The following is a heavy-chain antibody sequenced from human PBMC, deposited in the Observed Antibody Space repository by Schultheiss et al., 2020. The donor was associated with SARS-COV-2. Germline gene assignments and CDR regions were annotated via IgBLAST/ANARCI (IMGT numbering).Heavy chain of an antibody. CDR2: ISSSSSYI. J-gene: IGHJ5*02. D-gene: IGHD3-22*01. Sequence: GGSLRLSCAVSGFTFSDYAMNWVRRAPGKGLEWVSSISSSSSYIYYADSVKGRFTISRDNAKNSLYLQMNSLRAEDTAVYYCASLYYYDSSGYRDWFDPWGQGTLVTVSS. V-gene: IGHV3-21*01. CDR3: ASLYYYDSSGYRDWFDP. CDR1: GFTFSDYA.